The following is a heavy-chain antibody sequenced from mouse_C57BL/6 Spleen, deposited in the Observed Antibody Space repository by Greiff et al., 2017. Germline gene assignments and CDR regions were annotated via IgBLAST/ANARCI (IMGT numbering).Heavy chain of an antibody. V-gene: IGHV2-5*01. D-gene: IGHD4-1*01. Sequence: VKLMESGPGLVQPSQSLSITCTVSGFSLTSYGVHWVRQSPGKGLEWLGVIWRGGSTDYNAAFMSRLSITKNNSKSQVFFKMNSLQADDTAIYYCTKFGWDGFGYWGPGTLVTVAA. CDR3: TKFGWDGFGY. J-gene: IGHJ3*01. CDR1: GFSLTSYG. CDR2: IWRGGST.